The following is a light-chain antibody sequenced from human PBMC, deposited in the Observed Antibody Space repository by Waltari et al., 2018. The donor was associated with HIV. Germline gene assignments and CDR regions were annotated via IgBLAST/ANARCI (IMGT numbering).Light chain of an antibody. J-gene: IGLJ2*01. V-gene: IGLV3-25*03. CDR1: TLSKQY. Sequence: SSELTQPPSVSVSPGQTARISCSGDTLSKQYAYWYQQKPGQAPVVVIIKDTERPSGIPERFSGPSSGTTVTLTIRGVQAEDEAYYYCQSSDKSEQMIFGGGTKLTGL. CDR3: QSSDKSEQMI. CDR2: KDT.